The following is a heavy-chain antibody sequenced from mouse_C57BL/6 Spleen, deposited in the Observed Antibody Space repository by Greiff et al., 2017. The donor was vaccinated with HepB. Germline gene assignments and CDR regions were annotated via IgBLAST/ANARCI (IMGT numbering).Heavy chain of an antibody. J-gene: IGHJ4*01. CDR3: ARSRGPKAMDY. CDR1: GYAFSSSW. CDR2: IYPGDGDT. V-gene: IGHV1-82*01. Sequence: VKLMESGPELVKPGASVKISCKASGYAFSSSWMNWVKRRPGKGLEWIGRIYPGDGDTNYNGKFKGKATLTADKSSSTAYMQLSSLTSEDSAVYFCARSRGPKAMDYWGQGTSVTVSS.